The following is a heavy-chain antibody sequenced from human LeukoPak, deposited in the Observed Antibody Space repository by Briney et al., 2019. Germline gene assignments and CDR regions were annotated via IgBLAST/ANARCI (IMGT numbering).Heavy chain of an antibody. CDR2: IWYDGSNK. CDR1: GFTFNNYG. J-gene: IGHJ4*02. D-gene: IGHD6-19*01. V-gene: IGHV3-30*02. Sequence: GGSLRLSCAASGFTFNNYGMHWVRQAPGKGLEWMALIWYDGSNKYYADSVKGRFTISRDNSKNTLYLQMNSLRAEDTAVYYCARGFSSGWFDYWGQGTLVTVSS. CDR3: ARGFSSGWFDY.